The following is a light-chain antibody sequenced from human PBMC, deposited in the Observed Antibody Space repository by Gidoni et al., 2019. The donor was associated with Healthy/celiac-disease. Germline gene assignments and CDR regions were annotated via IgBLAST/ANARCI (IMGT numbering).Light chain of an antibody. V-gene: IGKV4-1*01. CDR1: QSVLYRSNNYNN. CDR2: WAA. J-gene: IGKJ1*01. CDR3: QQYYSTPSWT. Sequence: DILMTQSPDSLAVSLGERATINCKSSQSVLYRSNNYNNLPWYQQKPGQPPKPLIYWAATRESGVPDRFSSSRSGTEFTLTISSLQAEDEAVYYCQQYYSTPSWTFGQGTKVEIK.